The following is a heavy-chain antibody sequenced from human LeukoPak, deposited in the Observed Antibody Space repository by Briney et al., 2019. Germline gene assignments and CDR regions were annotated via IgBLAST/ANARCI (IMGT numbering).Heavy chain of an antibody. CDR2: IRYDGSNK. D-gene: IGHD3-10*01. Sequence: GGSLRLSCAASGFTFSSYGMHWARQAPGKGLEWVAFIRYDGSNKYYADSVKGRFTISRDNSKNTLYLQMNSLRAEDTAVYYCAREGGGYYYYYMDVWGKGTTVTVSS. CDR1: GFTFSSYG. J-gene: IGHJ6*03. CDR3: AREGGGYYYYYMDV. V-gene: IGHV3-30*02.